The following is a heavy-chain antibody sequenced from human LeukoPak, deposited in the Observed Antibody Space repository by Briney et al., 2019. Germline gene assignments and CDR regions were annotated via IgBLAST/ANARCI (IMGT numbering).Heavy chain of an antibody. CDR1: GFTFSSYS. Sequence: GGSLRLSCAASGFTFSSYSMNWVRQAPGKGLEWVSSISSSSSYIYYADSVKGRFTISRDNAKNSLYLQTNSLRAEDTAVYYCAREDDYGPGYFDLWGRGTLVTVSS. V-gene: IGHV3-21*01. D-gene: IGHD4/OR15-4a*01. CDR2: ISSSSSYI. CDR3: AREDDYGPGYFDL. J-gene: IGHJ2*01.